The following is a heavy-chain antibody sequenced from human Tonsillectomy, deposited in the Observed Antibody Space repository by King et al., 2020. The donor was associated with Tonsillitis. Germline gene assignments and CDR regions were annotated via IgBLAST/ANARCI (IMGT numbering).Heavy chain of an antibody. CDR2: ISSRSSYI. J-gene: IGHJ5*02. D-gene: IGHD4-17*01. V-gene: IGHV3-21*01. CDR1: GFTFSSFS. Sequence: QLVQSGGGLVKPGGSLRLSCAASGFTFSSFSMNWVRQAPGKGLEWVSSISSRSSYIYYADSVKGRFTISRDNANNSVYLQMNSLRAEDTAVYYCVSAPFYGATGDWSDPWGQGTLVIVSS. CDR3: VSAPFYGATGDWSDP.